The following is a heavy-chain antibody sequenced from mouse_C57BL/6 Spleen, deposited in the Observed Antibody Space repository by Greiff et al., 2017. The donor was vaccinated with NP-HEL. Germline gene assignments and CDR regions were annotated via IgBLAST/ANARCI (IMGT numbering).Heavy chain of an antibody. CDR1: GYTFTSYW. V-gene: IGHV1-69*01. CDR3: AREGNYVPY. J-gene: IGHJ3*01. CDR2: IDPSDSYT. D-gene: IGHD2-1*01. Sequence: QVQLQQPGAELVMPGASVKLSCKASGYTFTSYWMHWVKQRPGQGLEWIGEIDPSDSYTNYNQKFKGKSTLTVDKSSSTAYMQLSSLTSEDSAVYYCAREGNYVPYWGQGTLVTVSA.